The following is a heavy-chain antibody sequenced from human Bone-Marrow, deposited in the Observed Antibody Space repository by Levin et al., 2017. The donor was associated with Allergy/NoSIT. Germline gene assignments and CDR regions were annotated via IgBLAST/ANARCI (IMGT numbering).Heavy chain of an antibody. CDR1: GLRFSNYD. CDR3: ASWAMFYYDGSDFDYFYYGMDV. J-gene: IGHJ6*02. Sequence: LSLTCAASGLRFSNYDMNWVRPAPGKGLEWVSSISGGSSRIYYADSVKGRFTISRDNAKNSLYLQMNSLRVEDTAVYYCASWAMFYYDGSDFDYFYYGMDVWGQGTTVTVSS. D-gene: IGHD3-16*01. CDR2: ISGGSSRI. V-gene: IGHV3-21*06.